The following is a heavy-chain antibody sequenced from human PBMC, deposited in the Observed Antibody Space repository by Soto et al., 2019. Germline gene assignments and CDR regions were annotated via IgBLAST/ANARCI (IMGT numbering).Heavy chain of an antibody. J-gene: IGHJ5*02. CDR3: ATERPDGSRLAP. Sequence: QVQLQESGPGLVKPSQTLSLTCTVSGGSISSGDYYWRWIRQPPGKGLEWMGYIYYSGRTYYNPSHKSRVTISVDTSKNQFSLKLSSVTAADTAVYYCATERPDGSRLAPWGQGTLVTVSS. CDR2: IYYSGRT. D-gene: IGHD6-13*01. CDR1: GGSISSGDYY. V-gene: IGHV4-30-4*01.